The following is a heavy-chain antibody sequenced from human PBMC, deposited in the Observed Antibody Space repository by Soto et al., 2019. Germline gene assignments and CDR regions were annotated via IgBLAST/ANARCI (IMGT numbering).Heavy chain of an antibody. CDR1: GYSFTSYW. Sequence: SLKISCKGSGYSFTSYWISWVRQMPGKGLEWMGRIDPSDSYTNYSPSFQGHVTISADKSISTAYLQWSSLKASDTAMYYCARGGSNYTPFYYYYGMDVWGQGTTVTVSS. J-gene: IGHJ6*02. CDR2: IDPSDSYT. CDR3: ARGGSNYTPFYYYYGMDV. V-gene: IGHV5-10-1*01. D-gene: IGHD4-4*01.